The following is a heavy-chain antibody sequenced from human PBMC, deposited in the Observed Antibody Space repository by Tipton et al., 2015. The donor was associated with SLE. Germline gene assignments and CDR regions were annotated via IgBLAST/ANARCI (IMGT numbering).Heavy chain of an antibody. J-gene: IGHJ6*03. V-gene: IGHV4-34*01. CDR3: AREPVYYYYYMDV. Sequence: TLSLTCAVYGGSFSGYYWSWIRQPPGKGLEWIGEINHSGITNYNPSLKSRLTISVDTSKNQFSLKMRSVTAADTAVYYCAREPVYYYYYMDVWGKGTTVTVSS. CDR1: GGSFSGYY. CDR2: INHSGIT.